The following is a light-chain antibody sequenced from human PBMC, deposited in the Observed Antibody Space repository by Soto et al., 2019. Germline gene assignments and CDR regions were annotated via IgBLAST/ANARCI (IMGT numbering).Light chain of an antibody. CDR1: SSNIGSNT. CDR2: SNN. CDR3: AAWDDSLNGYV. Sequence: CALTSPPSASGIPRGMVTITYTGSSSNIGSNTVNWYQQLPGTAPKLLIYSNNQRPSGVPDRFSGSKSGTSASLAISGLQSEDEADYYCAAWDDSLNGYVFGTGTKVTVL. J-gene: IGLJ1*01. V-gene: IGLV1-44*01.